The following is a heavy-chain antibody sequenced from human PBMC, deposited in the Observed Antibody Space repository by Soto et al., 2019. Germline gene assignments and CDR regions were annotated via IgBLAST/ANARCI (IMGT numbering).Heavy chain of an antibody. CDR2: IYYSGST. J-gene: IGHJ4*02. Sequence: QVQLRESGPGLVKPSETLSLTCTVSGGSISSYYWSWIRQPPGKGLEWIGYIYYSGSTNYNPSLKSRVTISVDTSKNQFSLKLSSVTAADTAVYYCARGGYSYENDFDYWGQGTLVTVSS. CDR1: GGSISSYY. D-gene: IGHD5-18*01. V-gene: IGHV4-59*01. CDR3: ARGGYSYENDFDY.